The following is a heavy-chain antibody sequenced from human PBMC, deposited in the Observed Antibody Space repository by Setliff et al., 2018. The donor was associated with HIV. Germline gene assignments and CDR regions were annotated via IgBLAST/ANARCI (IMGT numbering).Heavy chain of an antibody. V-gene: IGHV3-7*03. CDR1: GFTFSTYW. Sequence: PGGSLRLSCAASGFTFSTYWMIWVRQAPGKGLEWVAKIKQDGSEEYYVDSVKGRFTISRDNAKNSVYLQMSSLRSEDTAVYYCAREGSGRWLKALDYWGQGTLVTVSS. CDR2: IKQDGSEE. D-gene: IGHD3-10*01. J-gene: IGHJ4*02. CDR3: AREGSGRWLKALDY.